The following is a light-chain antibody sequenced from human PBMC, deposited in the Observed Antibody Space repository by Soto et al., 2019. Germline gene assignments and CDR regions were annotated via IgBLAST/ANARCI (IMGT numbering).Light chain of an antibody. CDR2: DAT. CDR3: QHFKSFPIT. J-gene: IGKJ5*01. Sequence: EIVMTQSPATLSVSPGERATLSCRASQSVSSNLAWYQQKPGQAPRLLIYDATNRATGIPARFSGSGSGTDLTITISRLEPEDFETYDCQHFKSFPITFGQGTRLEIK. V-gene: IGKV3D-15*01. CDR1: QSVSSN.